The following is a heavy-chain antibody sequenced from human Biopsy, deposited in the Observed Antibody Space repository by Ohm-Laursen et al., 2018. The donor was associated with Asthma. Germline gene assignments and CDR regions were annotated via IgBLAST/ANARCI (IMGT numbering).Heavy chain of an antibody. CDR2: VNTGNGDT. CDR1: GYNFISFA. D-gene: IGHD3-9*01. J-gene: IGHJ3*01. CDR3: ARTYYDFLTGQVKDVFGV. V-gene: IGHV1-3*04. Sequence: GASVKVSCKASGYNFISFAIHWVRQAPGQRLEWMGWVNTGNGDTKYSQKFQGRVTITRDTSASTAYMELRNLRSEDTATYYCARTYYDFLTGQVKDVFGVWGQGTMVTVSS.